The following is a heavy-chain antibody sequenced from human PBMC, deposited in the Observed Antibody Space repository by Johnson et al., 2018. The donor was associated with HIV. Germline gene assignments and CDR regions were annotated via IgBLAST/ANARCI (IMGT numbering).Heavy chain of an antibody. V-gene: IGHV3-30-3*01. CDR1: GFTFSSYA. D-gene: IGHD1-7*01. J-gene: IGHJ3*02. CDR3: ARPRTRYNWNFSGDAFDI. Sequence: QMLLVESGGGVVQPGRSLRLSCAASGFTFSSYALHWVRQAPGKGLEWVAVISYDGSNKYYADSVKGRLTISRDNSKNTLYLQMSSLRAEDTAVYHCARPRTRYNWNFSGDAFDIWGQGTMVTVSS. CDR2: ISYDGSNK.